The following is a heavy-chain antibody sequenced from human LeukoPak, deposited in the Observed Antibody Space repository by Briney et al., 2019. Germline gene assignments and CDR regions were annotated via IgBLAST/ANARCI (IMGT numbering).Heavy chain of an antibody. Sequence: GESLKISCKASGYTFTNYWMGWVRQMPGKVLEYRGIIYPDDSDTRYSPSFKGQVTISADKSINTASLQWNSLKASDTAMYYCVRRDFDYWGQGTLVTVSS. V-gene: IGHV5-51*01. CDR1: GYTFTNYW. CDR3: VRRDFDY. J-gene: IGHJ4*02. CDR2: IYPDDSDT.